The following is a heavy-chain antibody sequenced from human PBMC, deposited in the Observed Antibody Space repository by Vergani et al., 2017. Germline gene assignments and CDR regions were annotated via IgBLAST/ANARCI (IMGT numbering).Heavy chain of an antibody. CDR2: IDHTGRP. V-gene: IGHV4-34*01. J-gene: IGHJ6*03. Sequence: QVQLQQWGGGLLKPSETLSLTCVVNGGSFTSYHWTWIRQSPGEGLEWVGDIDHTGRPDYNPSLKSRLTMSVDKSRNQFSLTLNSVTATDTAIYFCARVNTETNCHLYYYYYMEVWGQGTAVTVS. CDR3: ARVNTETNCHLYYYYYMEV. CDR1: GGSFTSYH. D-gene: IGHD4-11*01.